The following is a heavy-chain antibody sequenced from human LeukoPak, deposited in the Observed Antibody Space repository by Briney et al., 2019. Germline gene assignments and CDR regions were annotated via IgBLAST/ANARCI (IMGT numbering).Heavy chain of an antibody. CDR1: GYTFSSYV. J-gene: IGHJ6*03. D-gene: IGHD5-12*01. CDR2: ISGYNGDT. Sequence: ASVKVSCKASGYTFSSYVISWVRQAPGQGLEWMGWISGYNGDTSYAQKVQDRVTMTTDTSTSTAYMELRSLRSDDTAVYYCARDNSGYDRSYYYYYMDVWGKGTTVTISS. V-gene: IGHV1-18*01. CDR3: ARDNSGYDRSYYYYYMDV.